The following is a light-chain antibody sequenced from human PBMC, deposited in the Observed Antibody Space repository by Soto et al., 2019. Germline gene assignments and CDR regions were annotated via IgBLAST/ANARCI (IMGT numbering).Light chain of an antibody. Sequence: EIMMTQSPATLSVSPGERATLSCRASQSVSNNLAWYQQKPGQAPRLLIYYASTRATGIPARFSGSGSGTEFTLTISNLQSEDGALYYCQQYNNWPPITFGQGTRLEIK. J-gene: IGKJ5*01. CDR1: QSVSNN. CDR2: YAS. CDR3: QQYNNWPPIT. V-gene: IGKV3-15*01.